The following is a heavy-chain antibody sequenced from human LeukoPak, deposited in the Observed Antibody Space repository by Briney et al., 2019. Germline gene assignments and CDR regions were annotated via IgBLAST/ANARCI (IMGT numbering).Heavy chain of an antibody. Sequence: GGALRLSCAASGFTFSSYAMSWVRQAPARGLEWVSSLRGGGETFYADSVKGRFTLSRDESRNTVYLQMNNLRVEDTAVYFCAKASWVSSADAVLWGQGTLVTVSS. J-gene: IGHJ4*02. CDR2: LRGGGET. CDR1: GFTFSSYA. V-gene: IGHV3-23*01. CDR3: AKASWVSSADAVL. D-gene: IGHD3-16*01.